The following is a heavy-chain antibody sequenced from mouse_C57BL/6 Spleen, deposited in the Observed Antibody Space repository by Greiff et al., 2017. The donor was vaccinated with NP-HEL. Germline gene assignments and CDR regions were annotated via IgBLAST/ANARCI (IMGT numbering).Heavy chain of an antibody. J-gene: IGHJ2*01. CDR1: GYAFTNYL. D-gene: IGHD4-1*01. CDR2: INPGSGGT. V-gene: IGHV1-54*01. Sequence: QVQLKQSGAELVRPGTSVKVSCKASGYAFTNYLIEWVKQRPGQGLEWIGVINPGSGGTNYNEKFKGKATLTADKSSSTAYMQLSSLTSEDSAVYFCASQLTGFFDYWGQGTTLTVSS. CDR3: ASQLTGFFDY.